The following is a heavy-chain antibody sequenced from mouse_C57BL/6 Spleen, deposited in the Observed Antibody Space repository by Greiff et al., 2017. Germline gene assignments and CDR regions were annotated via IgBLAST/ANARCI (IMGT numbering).Heavy chain of an antibody. Sequence: EVKLMESGPGLVKPSQSLSLTCSVTGYSITRGYYWNWIRQFPGNKLEWMGYISYDGSNNYNPSLKNRISITRDTSKNQFFLKLNSVTTEDTATYYCARGGLRYDWYFDVWGTGTTVTVSS. J-gene: IGHJ1*03. CDR3: ARGGLRYDWYFDV. CDR1: GYSITRGYY. V-gene: IGHV3-6*01. CDR2: ISYDGSN. D-gene: IGHD1-1*01.